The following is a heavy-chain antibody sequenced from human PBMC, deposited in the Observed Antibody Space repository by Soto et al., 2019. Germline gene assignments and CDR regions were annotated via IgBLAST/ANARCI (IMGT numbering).Heavy chain of an antibody. D-gene: IGHD6-19*01. V-gene: IGHV1-69*13. CDR1: GGTLSSYS. CDR3: ARTIAVAGFGFDY. CDR2: IIPIFGTA. J-gene: IGHJ4*02. Sequence: PVKVSCKASGGTLSSYSISWVRQAPGQGLEWMGGIIPIFGTANYAQKFQGRVTITADESTSTAYMELSSLRSEDTAVYYCARTIAVAGFGFDYWGQGTLVTVSS.